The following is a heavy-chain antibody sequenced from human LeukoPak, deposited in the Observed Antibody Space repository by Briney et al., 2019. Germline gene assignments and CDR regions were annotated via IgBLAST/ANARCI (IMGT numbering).Heavy chain of an antibody. Sequence: GGSLRLSCAAAGFTFSNYAMTWVRQAPGKGLEWGSAVSGNGVSPFYTDSVKGRFSMSRDNSKNTVYLQMNSMRADDTAVYYCARLSGNYYFDYWGQGPLVTVSS. D-gene: IGHD1-26*01. CDR3: ARLSGNYYFDY. V-gene: IGHV3-23*01. J-gene: IGHJ4*02. CDR1: GFTFSNYA. CDR2: VSGNGVSP.